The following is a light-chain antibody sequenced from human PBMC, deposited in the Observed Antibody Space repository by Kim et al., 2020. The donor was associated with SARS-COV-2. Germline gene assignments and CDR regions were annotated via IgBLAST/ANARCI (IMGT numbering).Light chain of an antibody. J-gene: IGKJ1*01. Sequence: DIQMTQSPSSLSASVGDRVTITCRASQGISNYLAWYQQKPGKVPKLLIHGASTLHSGVPSRFSGSGSGTDFTLTISSLQPEDVATYYCQKYNSAPRTFGQGTKVDIK. V-gene: IGKV1-27*01. CDR2: GAS. CDR3: QKYNSAPRT. CDR1: QGISNY.